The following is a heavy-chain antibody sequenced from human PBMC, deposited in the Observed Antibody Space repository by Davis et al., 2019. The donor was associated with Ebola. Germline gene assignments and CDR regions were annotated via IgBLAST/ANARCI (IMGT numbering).Heavy chain of an antibody. CDR2: IYYSGST. CDR3: ARERLGISGWYFDL. J-gene: IGHJ2*01. V-gene: IGHV4-39*02. CDR1: GGSITINNYY. D-gene: IGHD7-27*01. Sequence: SETLSLTCTVSGGSITINNYYWGWIRQPPGKGLEWFGSIYYSGSTYYNPSLKSRVTISVDTSKNQFSLKLSSVTAADTAVYYCARERLGISGWYFDLWGRGTLVTVSS.